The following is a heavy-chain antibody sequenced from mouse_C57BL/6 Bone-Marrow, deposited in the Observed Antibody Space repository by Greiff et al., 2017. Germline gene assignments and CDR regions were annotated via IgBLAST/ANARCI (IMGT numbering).Heavy chain of an antibody. CDR3: ARRYYYGSSHYYAMDY. V-gene: IGHV5-12*01. J-gene: IGHJ4*01. D-gene: IGHD1-1*01. CDR1: GFTFSDYY. Sequence: EVMLVESGGGLVQPGGSLKLSCAASGFTFSDYYMYWVRQTPEKRLEWVAYISNGGGSTYYPDTVKGRFTISRDNAKNTLYLQMSRLKSEDTAMYYCARRYYYGSSHYYAMDYWGQGTSVTVSS. CDR2: ISNGGGST.